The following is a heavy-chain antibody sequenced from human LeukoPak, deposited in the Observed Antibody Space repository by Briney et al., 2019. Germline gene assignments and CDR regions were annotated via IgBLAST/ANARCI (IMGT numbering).Heavy chain of an antibody. V-gene: IGHV4-59*01. CDR2: IYYSGST. D-gene: IGHD2-21*02. CDR1: GGSMNTYY. J-gene: IGHJ4*02. Sequence: PSETLSLTCTVSGGSMNTYYWSWIRQPPGKGLEWIGYIYYSGSTNYNPSLKSRVTISVDTSKNQFSLKLSSVTAADTAVYYCARGSYCGGDCYGPEGHFDYWGQGTLVTVSS. CDR3: ARGSYCGGDCYGPEGHFDY.